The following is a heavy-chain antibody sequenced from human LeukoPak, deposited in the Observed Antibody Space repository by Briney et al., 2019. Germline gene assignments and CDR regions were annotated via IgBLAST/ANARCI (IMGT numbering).Heavy chain of an antibody. V-gene: IGHV1-46*03. D-gene: IGHD6-19*01. Sequence: ASVKVSCKASGYTFTSYYMHWVRQALGQGLEWMGIINPSGGSTSYAQKFQGRVTMTRDTSTSTVYMELSSLRSEDTAVYYCARAPFGIAVAGTFDYWGQGTLVTVSS. J-gene: IGHJ4*02. CDR3: ARAPFGIAVAGTFDY. CDR1: GYTFTSYY. CDR2: INPSGGST.